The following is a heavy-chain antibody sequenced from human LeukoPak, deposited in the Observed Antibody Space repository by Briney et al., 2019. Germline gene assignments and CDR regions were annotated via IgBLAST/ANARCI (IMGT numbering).Heavy chain of an antibody. V-gene: IGHV3-49*04. CDR1: GFTFGDYA. CDR2: IRSKSYGGTT. CDR3: TRFPGGY. Sequence: GGSLRLSCTASGFTFGDYAMSWVRQAPGEGLEWVGFIRSKSYGGTTEYAASVKGRFTISRDDSKSIAYLQMNSLKTEDTAVYYCTRFPGGYWGQGTLVTVSS. D-gene: IGHD3-16*01. J-gene: IGHJ4*02.